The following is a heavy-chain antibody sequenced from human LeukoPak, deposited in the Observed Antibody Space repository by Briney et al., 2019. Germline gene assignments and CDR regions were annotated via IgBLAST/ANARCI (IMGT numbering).Heavy chain of an antibody. V-gene: IGHV3-74*01. D-gene: IGHD2/OR15-2a*01. J-gene: IGHJ4*02. Sequence: PGGSLRLSCAASGSYWMHWVRQAPGKGLVWVSHNNSEGSWTIYADSVKDRLTISKDNAKNRVYLKINNLRDEDTAVYDCVSFYETYWGRGTLVTVSS. CDR1: GSYW. CDR3: VSFYETY. CDR2: NNSEGSWT.